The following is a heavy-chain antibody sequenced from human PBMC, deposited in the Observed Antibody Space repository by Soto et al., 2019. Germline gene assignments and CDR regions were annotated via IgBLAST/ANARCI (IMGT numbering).Heavy chain of an antibody. CDR2: INHSGNT. D-gene: IGHD3-22*01. V-gene: IGHV4-34*01. CDR1: GGSFSGYY. CDR3: ARHNYDGSGYYYYYYGIDV. J-gene: IGHJ6*02. Sequence: QVQLQQWGAGLLKPSETLSLTCAVYGGSFSGYYWSWIRQPPGKGLEWIGEINHSGNTNYNPSLKRRVTISVDTSKNQYSLKRSSVTAGNTAVYYCARHNYDGSGYYYYYYGIDVWGQGTTVTVSS.